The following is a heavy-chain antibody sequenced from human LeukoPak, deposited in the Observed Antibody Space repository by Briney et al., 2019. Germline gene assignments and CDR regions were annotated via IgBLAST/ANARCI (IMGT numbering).Heavy chain of an antibody. V-gene: IGHV4-39*01. CDR3: AKGGYSGSWPDFDY. J-gene: IGHJ4*02. Sequence: SETLSLTCTVSGGSISSSSYYWGWIRQPPGKGLEWIGSIYYSGSTYYNPSLKSRVTISVDTSKNQFSLKLSSVTAADTAVYYCAKGGYSGSWPDFDYWGQGTLVTVSS. D-gene: IGHD6-13*01. CDR1: GGSISSSSYY. CDR2: IYYSGST.